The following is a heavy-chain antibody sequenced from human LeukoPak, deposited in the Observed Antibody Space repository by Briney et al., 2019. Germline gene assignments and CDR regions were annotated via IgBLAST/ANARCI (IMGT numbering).Heavy chain of an antibody. CDR3: ARFIAAAGTFWFDP. J-gene: IGHJ5*02. CDR2: IYYSGST. D-gene: IGHD6-13*01. V-gene: IGHV4-39*07. CDR1: GGSITSPHYY. Sequence: SETLSLTCTVSGGSITSPHYYWGWIRQPPGKGLEWIGSIYYSGSTYYNPSLKSRVTISVDTSKNQFSLKLSSVTAADTAVYYCARFIAAAGTFWFDPWGQGTLVAVSS.